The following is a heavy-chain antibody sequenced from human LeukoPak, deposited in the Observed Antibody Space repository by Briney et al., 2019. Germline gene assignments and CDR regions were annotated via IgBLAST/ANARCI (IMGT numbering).Heavy chain of an antibody. Sequence: PGGSLRLSCAASGFTFSRYWMTWVRQAPGKGLEWGANIKEDGGETYYVDSVRGRFTISRDNARTSLYLQMNSLRAEDSALYYCARDRDVYHAGVDFWGQGTLVTVSS. J-gene: IGHJ4*02. CDR3: ARDRDVYHAGVDF. CDR2: IKEDGGET. CDR1: GFTFSRYW. V-gene: IGHV3-7*01. D-gene: IGHD5-24*01.